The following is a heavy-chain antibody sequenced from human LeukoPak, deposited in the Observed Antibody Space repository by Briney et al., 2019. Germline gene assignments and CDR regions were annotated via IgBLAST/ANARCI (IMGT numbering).Heavy chain of an antibody. Sequence: SETLSLTCAVYGGSFSGYYWSWIRQPPGKGLEWSGEINHSGSTNYNPSLKSRVTISVDTSKTQFSLKLSSVTAADTAVYYCARLYYYGSGSYEWFDPWGQGTLVTVSS. CDR3: ARLYYYGSGSYEWFDP. CDR1: GGSFSGYY. D-gene: IGHD3-10*01. J-gene: IGHJ5*02. V-gene: IGHV4-34*01. CDR2: INHSGST.